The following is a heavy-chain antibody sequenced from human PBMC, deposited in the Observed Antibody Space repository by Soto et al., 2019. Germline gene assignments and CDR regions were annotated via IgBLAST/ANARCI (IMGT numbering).Heavy chain of an antibody. CDR1: GGSISSGGYY. Sequence: SETLSLTCTVSGGSISSGGYYWSWLRQPPGKGLEWIGYIYNSGSTNYKSSLKSRVTISVDTSKNQFSLKMRSVTAADTAVYYCARAWGGHVEDYWGQGTLVTVSS. CDR2: IYNSGST. J-gene: IGHJ4*02. D-gene: IGHD3-16*01. CDR3: ARAWGGHVEDY. V-gene: IGHV4-61*08.